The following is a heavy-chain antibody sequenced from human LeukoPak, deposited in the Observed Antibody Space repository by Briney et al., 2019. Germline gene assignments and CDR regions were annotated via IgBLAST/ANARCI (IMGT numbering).Heavy chain of an antibody. CDR3: AKDSEQLAYYFDY. Sequence: PGGSLRLSCAASGLTVSSYMSWVRQAPGKGLEWVSVIYSGGSIYYADSVKGRFTISRDKSKNTLYLQMNSLRAEDTAVYYCAKDSEQLAYYFDYWGQGTLVTVSS. J-gene: IGHJ4*02. V-gene: IGHV3-66*01. D-gene: IGHD6-13*01. CDR2: IYSGGSI. CDR1: GLTVSSY.